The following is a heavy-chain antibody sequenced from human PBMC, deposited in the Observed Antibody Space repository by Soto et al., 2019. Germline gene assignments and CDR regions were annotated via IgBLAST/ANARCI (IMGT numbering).Heavy chain of an antibody. Sequence: SVKVPCKASGVTFSSYAISWVRQAPGQGLEWMGGIIPIFGTANYAQKFQGRVTITADKSTSTAYMELSSLRSEDTAVYYCARGCSSTSCYTDWYFDLWGRGTLVTVSS. CDR1: GVTFSSYA. V-gene: IGHV1-69*06. CDR2: IIPIFGTA. CDR3: ARGCSSTSCYTDWYFDL. J-gene: IGHJ2*01. D-gene: IGHD2-2*02.